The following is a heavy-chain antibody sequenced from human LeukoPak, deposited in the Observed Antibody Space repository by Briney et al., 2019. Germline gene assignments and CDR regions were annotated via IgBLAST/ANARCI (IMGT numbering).Heavy chain of an antibody. J-gene: IGHJ2*01. CDR2: IYSGGST. V-gene: IGHV3-53*01. CDR3: ARDGGYGSYVSPSNWYFDL. Sequence: GGSLRLSCAASGFTVSSNYMSCVRQAPGKGLEWVSVIYSGGSTYYADSVKGRFTISRDNSKNTLYLQMNNLRAEDTAVYYCARDGGYGSYVSPSNWYFDLWGRGTLVTVSS. D-gene: IGHD1-26*01. CDR1: GFTVSSNY.